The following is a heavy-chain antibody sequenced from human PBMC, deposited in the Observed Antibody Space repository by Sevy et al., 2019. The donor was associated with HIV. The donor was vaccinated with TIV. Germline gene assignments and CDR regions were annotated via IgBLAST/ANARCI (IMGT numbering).Heavy chain of an antibody. D-gene: IGHD2-8*01. CDR3: ARDWRDCTNGVYYYYYGMDV. Sequence: GGSLRLSCAASGFTFSSYGMHWVRQAPGKGLEWVAVIWYDGSNKYYADSVKGRFTISRDNSKNTLYLQMNSLRAEDTAVYYCARDWRDCTNGVYYYYYGMDVWGQGTTVTVSS. V-gene: IGHV3-33*01. CDR2: IWYDGSNK. CDR1: GFTFSSYG. J-gene: IGHJ6*02.